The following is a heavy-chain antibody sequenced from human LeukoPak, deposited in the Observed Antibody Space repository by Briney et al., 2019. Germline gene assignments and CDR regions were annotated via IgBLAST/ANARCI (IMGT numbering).Heavy chain of an antibody. J-gene: IGHJ4*02. CDR1: GYTLTELS. Sequence: ASVKVSCKVSGYTLTELSMHWVRQAPGKGLEWMGGFNPEDGETIYAQKFQGRVTMTEDTSTDTAYMELSSLRSEDTAVYYCATAGTSLRNPYGDHSDYWGQGTLVTVSS. CDR3: ATAGTSLRNPYGDHSDY. V-gene: IGHV1-24*01. CDR2: FNPEDGET. D-gene: IGHD4-17*01.